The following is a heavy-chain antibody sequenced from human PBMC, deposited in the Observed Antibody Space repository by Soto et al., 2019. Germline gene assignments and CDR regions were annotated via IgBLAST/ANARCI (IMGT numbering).Heavy chain of an antibody. Sequence: EVQLLESGGGLVQPGGSLRLSCAASGFTFSSYALSWVRQAPGKGLEWIAAISGSGSSRYYADSVKGRFTISRDNSKNTLYLLINSLGAADTAVYYCANATVEYSSSWPFDYWGQGTLVTVSS. CDR2: ISGSGSSR. CDR3: ANATVEYSSSWPFDY. D-gene: IGHD6-13*01. V-gene: IGHV3-23*01. J-gene: IGHJ4*02. CDR1: GFTFSSYA.